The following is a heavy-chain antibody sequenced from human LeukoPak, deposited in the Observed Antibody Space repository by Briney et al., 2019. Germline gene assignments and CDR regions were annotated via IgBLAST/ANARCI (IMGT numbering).Heavy chain of an antibody. CDR1: GYTFTSYG. Sequence: SVKVSCKASGYTFTSYGISWVRQAPGQGLEWMGRIIPILGIANYAQKFQGRVTITADKSTSTAYMELSSLRSEDTAVYYCASANYDFSDYWGQGTLVTVSS. J-gene: IGHJ4*02. CDR3: ASANYDFSDY. D-gene: IGHD3-3*01. V-gene: IGHV1-69*04. CDR2: IIPILGIA.